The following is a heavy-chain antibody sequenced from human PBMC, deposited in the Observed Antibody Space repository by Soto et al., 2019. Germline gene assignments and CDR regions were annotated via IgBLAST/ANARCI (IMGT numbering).Heavy chain of an antibody. CDR2: ISGSSSMI. V-gene: IGHV3-48*01. CDR3: ARDLNPRQEMLYALLGY. CDR1: GFTFNSYS. D-gene: IGHD2-8*01. J-gene: IGHJ4*02. Sequence: VQLVESGGGLVQPGGSLRLSCAASGFTFNSYSMNWVRQAPGKGLEWVSYISGSSSMIYYADSVKGRFTISRDNAKNSPYPQMNSLRAEDTAVYYCARDLNPRQEMLYALLGYWGQGTLVTVSS.